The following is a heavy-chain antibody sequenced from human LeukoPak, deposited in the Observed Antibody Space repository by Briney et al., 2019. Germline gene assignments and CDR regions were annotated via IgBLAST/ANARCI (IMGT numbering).Heavy chain of an antibody. V-gene: IGHV3-11*04. J-gene: IGHJ4*02. CDR3: AKVPYGSGSFYFDY. D-gene: IGHD3-10*01. CDR2: ISSSGSTI. Sequence: GGSLRLSCAASGFTFSDYYMSWIRQAPGKGLEWVSYISSSGSTIYYADSVKGRFTISRDNSKNTLYLQMDSLRAEDTAVYYCAKVPYGSGSFYFDYWGQGTLVTVSS. CDR1: GFTFSDYY.